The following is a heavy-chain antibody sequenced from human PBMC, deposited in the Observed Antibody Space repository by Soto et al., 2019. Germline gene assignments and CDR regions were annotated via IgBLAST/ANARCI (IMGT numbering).Heavy chain of an antibody. Sequence: SETLSLTCAVSGGSISSSIWWNWVRQPPGKGLEWIGEIHHSGSTNYNPSLKSRVTISLDKSKNQFSLKLSSVTAADTAVYYCARRLYYDSSGFEGGGMDVWGQGTTVTVSS. CDR2: IHHSGST. J-gene: IGHJ6*02. V-gene: IGHV4-4*02. CDR3: ARRLYYDSSGFEGGGMDV. D-gene: IGHD3-22*01. CDR1: GGSISSSIW.